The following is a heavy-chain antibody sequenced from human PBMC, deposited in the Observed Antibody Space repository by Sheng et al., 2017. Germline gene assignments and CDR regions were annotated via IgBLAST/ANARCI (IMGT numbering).Heavy chain of an antibody. CDR1: GFTFSSYG. CDR2: ISYDGSNK. J-gene: IGHJ4*02. CDR3: AKSTTVVTSAKIDY. Sequence: QVQLVESGGGVVQPGRSLRLSCAASGFTFSSYGMHWVRQAPGKGLEWVAVISYDGSNKYYADSVKGRFTISRDNSKNTLYLQMNSLRAEDTAVYYCAKSTTVVTSAKIDYWGQGTLVTVSS. V-gene: IGHV3-30*18. D-gene: IGHD4-17*01.